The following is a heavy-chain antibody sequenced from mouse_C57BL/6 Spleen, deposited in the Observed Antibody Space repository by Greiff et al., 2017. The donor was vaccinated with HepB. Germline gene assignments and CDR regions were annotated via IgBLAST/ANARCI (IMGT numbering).Heavy chain of an antibody. CDR1: GFTFSSYA. D-gene: IGHD1-1*01. J-gene: IGHJ4*01. Sequence: EVMLVESGEGLVKPGGSLKLSCAASGFTFSSYAMSWVRQTPEKRLEWVAYISSGGDYIYYADTVKGRFTISRDNARNTLYLQMSSLKSEDTAMYYCTRDLDYYGSSSYAMDYWGQGTSVTVSS. V-gene: IGHV5-9-1*02. CDR2: ISSGGDYI. CDR3: TRDLDYYGSSSYAMDY.